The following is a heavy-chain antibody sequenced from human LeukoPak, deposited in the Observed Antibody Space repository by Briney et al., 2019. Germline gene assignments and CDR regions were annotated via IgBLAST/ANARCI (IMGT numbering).Heavy chain of an antibody. J-gene: IGHJ3*01. CDR3: ARAHWDGFDV. CDR2: ITSTGSST. V-gene: IGHV3-11*04. Sequence: GGSLRLSCAASGFTFRGYYMCWIRQAPGKGLEWVSYITSTGSSTYYAECVEGRFTISRDNAKNSLYLQMNSLRADDTAVYYCARAHWDGFDVWGQGTVVTVSS. CDR1: GFTFRGYY.